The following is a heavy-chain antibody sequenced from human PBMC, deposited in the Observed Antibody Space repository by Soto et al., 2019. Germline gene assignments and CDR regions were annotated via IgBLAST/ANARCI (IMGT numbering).Heavy chain of an antibody. V-gene: IGHV4-39*01. CDR1: GGSISSSSYY. CDR3: ASERPGVDDYIWGSYRYILDY. D-gene: IGHD3-16*02. CDR2: IYYSGST. J-gene: IGHJ4*02. Sequence: SETLSLTCTVSGGSISSSSYYWGWIRQPPGKGLEWIGSIYYSGSTYYNPSLKSRVTISVDTSKNQFSLKLSSVTAADTAVYYCASERPGVDDYIWGSYRYILDYWGQGTLVTVSS.